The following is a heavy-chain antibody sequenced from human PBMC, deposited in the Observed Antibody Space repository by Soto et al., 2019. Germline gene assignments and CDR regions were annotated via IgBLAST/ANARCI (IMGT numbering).Heavy chain of an antibody. CDR2: ISGSGGST. D-gene: IGHD2-15*01. CDR1: GFTFSSYA. CDR3: AKVSSVVVVAARDY. J-gene: IGHJ4*02. Sequence: EVQLLESGGGLVQPGGSLRLSCAASGFTFSSYAMSWVRQAPGKGLEWVSAISGSGGSTYYADSVKGRFIISRDNSKNTLYLQMNSLRAEDTAVYYCAKVSSVVVVAARDYWGQGTLVTVSS. V-gene: IGHV3-23*01.